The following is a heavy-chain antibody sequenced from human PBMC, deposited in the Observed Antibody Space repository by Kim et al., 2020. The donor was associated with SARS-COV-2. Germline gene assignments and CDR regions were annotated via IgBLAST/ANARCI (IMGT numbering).Heavy chain of an antibody. CDR2: IYYVGDT. J-gene: IGHJ6*02. Sequence: SETLSLTCTVSGGSVSTYYWTWVRRPPGKPLEWIGYIYYVGDTNYNPSLKSRVTISVDTSKNQFSLRLSSVTAADTAVYYCARGILRHYYFALYVWGQ. V-gene: IGHV4-59*02. D-gene: IGHD5-12*01. CDR3: ARGILRHYYFALYV. CDR1: GGSVSTYY.